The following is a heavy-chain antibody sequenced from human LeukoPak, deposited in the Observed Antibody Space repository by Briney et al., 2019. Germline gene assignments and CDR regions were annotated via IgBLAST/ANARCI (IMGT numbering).Heavy chain of an antibody. CDR1: GYTFSSYS. V-gene: IGHV3-21*01. Sequence: GGSLRLPCAASGYTFSSYSMNWVRQAPGKGLEWVSSISSSSSYIYYADSVKGRFTISRDNAKNSLYLQMNSLRAEDTAVYYCARDPSNDYGDYGWYFDLWGRGTLVTVSS. J-gene: IGHJ2*01. CDR3: ARDPSNDYGDYGWYFDL. D-gene: IGHD4-17*01. CDR2: ISSSSSYI.